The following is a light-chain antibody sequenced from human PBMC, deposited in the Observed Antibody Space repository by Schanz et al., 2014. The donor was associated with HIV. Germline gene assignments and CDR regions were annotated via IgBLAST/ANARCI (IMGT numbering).Light chain of an antibody. CDR1: QDISNY. J-gene: IGKJ4*01. Sequence: DIQMPQSPSSLSASVGDRVTITCQASQDISNYLNWYQQKPGKAPKLLIYDASNLETGVPSRFSGGGSGTDFTLTISYLQPDDFATYYCQQSFISPPTFGGGTKVESK. V-gene: IGKV1-33*01. CDR3: QQSFISPPT. CDR2: DAS.